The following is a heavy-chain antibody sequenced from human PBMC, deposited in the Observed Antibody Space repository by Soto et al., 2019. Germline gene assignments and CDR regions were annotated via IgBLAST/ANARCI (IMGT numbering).Heavy chain of an antibody. D-gene: IGHD6-13*01. V-gene: IGHV4-4*02. CDR3: ARYSAASGTYYFDY. CDR1: GDSIIGTHW. J-gene: IGHJ4*01. CDR2: THHSRGT. Sequence: QVQLQESGPGLVKPSGTLSLTCAVSGDSIIGTHWWSWVRRPPGKGLEFIGETHHSRGTNYNPSLRSRVTMXLXKXQTQLSLILYSVTAADPGVYYCARYSAASGTYYFDYWGQGTLVTVSS.